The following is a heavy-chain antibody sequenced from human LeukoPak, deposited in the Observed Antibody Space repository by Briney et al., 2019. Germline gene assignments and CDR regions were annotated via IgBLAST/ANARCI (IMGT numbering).Heavy chain of an antibody. Sequence: ASVKVSCKASGYTFTSYDINWVRQATGQGLEWMGWMNPNTGNTGSAQRFQGRVTMTRDTSISTAYMELSSLRSEGTAVYYCARGPLVRLPSSFDPWGQGTLVTVSS. CDR3: ARGPLVRLPSSFDP. CDR1: GYTFTSYD. CDR2: MNPNTGNT. V-gene: IGHV1-8*01. J-gene: IGHJ5*02. D-gene: IGHD3-16*02.